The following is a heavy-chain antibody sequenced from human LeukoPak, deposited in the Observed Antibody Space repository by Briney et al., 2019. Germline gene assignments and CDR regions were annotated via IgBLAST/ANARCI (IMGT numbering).Heavy chain of an antibody. Sequence: ASVKVSCKASGYTFTGYYMHWARQAPGQGLEWMGRINPNSGGTNYAQKFQGRVTMTRDTSISTAYMELSRLRSDDTAVYYCARAGSSGWYGFGYYYYYYMDVWGKGTTVTVSS. CDR2: INPNSGGT. V-gene: IGHV1-2*06. CDR1: GYTFTGYY. CDR3: ARAGSSGWYGFGYYYYYYMDV. J-gene: IGHJ6*03. D-gene: IGHD6-19*01.